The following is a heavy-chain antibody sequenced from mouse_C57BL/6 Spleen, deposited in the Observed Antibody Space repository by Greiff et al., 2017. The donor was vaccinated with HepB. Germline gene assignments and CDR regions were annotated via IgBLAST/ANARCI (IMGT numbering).Heavy chain of an antibody. CDR3: TFFYYGSSPYYFDY. V-gene: IGHV14-1*01. CDR1: GFNIKDYY. J-gene: IGHJ2*01. D-gene: IGHD1-1*01. Sequence: EVQRVESGAELVRPGASVKLSCTASGFNIKDYYMHWVKQRPEQGLEWIGRIDPEDGDTEYAPKFQGKATMTADTSSNTAYLQLSSLTSEDTAVYYCTFFYYGSSPYYFDYWGQGTTLTVSS. CDR2: IDPEDGDT.